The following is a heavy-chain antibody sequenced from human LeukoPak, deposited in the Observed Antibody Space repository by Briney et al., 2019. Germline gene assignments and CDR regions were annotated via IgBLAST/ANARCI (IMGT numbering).Heavy chain of an antibody. D-gene: IGHD6-19*01. V-gene: IGHV1-18*01. Sequence: ASVKVPCKASGYTFTSYGISWVRQAPGQGLEWMGWISAYNGNTNYAQKLQGRVTMTTDTSTSTAYMELRSLRSDDTAVYYCARCRAVAGTLDYYYYYYMDVWGKGTTVTVSS. J-gene: IGHJ6*03. CDR2: ISAYNGNT. CDR3: ARCRAVAGTLDYYYYYYMDV. CDR1: GYTFTSYG.